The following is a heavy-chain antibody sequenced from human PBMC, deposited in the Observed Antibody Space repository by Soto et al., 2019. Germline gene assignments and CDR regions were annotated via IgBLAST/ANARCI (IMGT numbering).Heavy chain of an antibody. V-gene: IGHV4-39*01. D-gene: IGHD6-13*01. CDR2: IYYSGST. J-gene: IGHJ6*02. Sequence: SETLSLTCTVSGGSISSYYWSWIRQPPGKGLERIGSIYYSGSTSYNPSLKSRVTISVDTSKNQFSLRLSSVTAADTTVYYCARTAAAGKNYYGADVWGQGTTVTVSS. CDR1: GGSISSYY. CDR3: ARTAAAGKNYYGADV.